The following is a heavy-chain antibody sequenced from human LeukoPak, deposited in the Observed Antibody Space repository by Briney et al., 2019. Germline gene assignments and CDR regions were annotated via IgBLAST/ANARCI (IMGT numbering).Heavy chain of an antibody. CDR1: GGTFSSYA. V-gene: IGHV1-69*13. D-gene: IGHD3-9*01. CDR3: ARDLSLRYDILTGYYDY. CDR2: IIPIFGTA. Sequence: PLASVKVSCKASGGTFSSYAISWVRQAPGQGLECMGGIIPIFGTANYAQTFQGRVTITADESTSTAYMELSSLRSEDTAVYYCARDLSLRYDILTGYYDYWGQGTLVTVSS. J-gene: IGHJ4*02.